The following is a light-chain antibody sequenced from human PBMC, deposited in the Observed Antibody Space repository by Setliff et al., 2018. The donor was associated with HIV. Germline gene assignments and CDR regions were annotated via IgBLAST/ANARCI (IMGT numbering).Light chain of an antibody. CDR1: SSDVGGYNY. CDR3: RSYRSGNIGV. CDR2: DVR. J-gene: IGLJ1*01. Sequence: QSVRTQPASVSGSPGQSITISCTGTSSDVGGYNYVSWYQHFPGRTPKLIIYDVRNRPPGVSSRFSGSKSGNTASLTISGLRAEDEGDYYCRSYRSGNIGVFGGGTKVTVL. V-gene: IGLV2-14*03.